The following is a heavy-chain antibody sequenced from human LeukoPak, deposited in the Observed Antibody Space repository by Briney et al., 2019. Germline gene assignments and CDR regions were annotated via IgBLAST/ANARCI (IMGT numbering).Heavy chain of an antibody. V-gene: IGHV3-7*01. CDR2: IKQDGSEK. D-gene: IGHD6-6*01. CDR3: ARGLRIIAARPADAFDI. J-gene: IGHJ3*02. CDR1: GFTFSSYA. Sequence: GGSLRLSCAASGFTFSSYAMSWVRQAPGKGLEWVANIKQDGSEKYYVDSVKGRFTISRDNAKNSLYLQMNSLRAEDTAVYYCARGLRIIAARPADAFDIWGQGTMVTVSS.